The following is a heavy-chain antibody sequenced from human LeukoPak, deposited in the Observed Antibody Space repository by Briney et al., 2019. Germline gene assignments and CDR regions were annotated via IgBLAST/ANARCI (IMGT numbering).Heavy chain of an antibody. J-gene: IGHJ5*02. D-gene: IGHD1-26*01. CDR1: GYDFTTYW. CDR3: ARRGRGDWFDP. CDR2: IWPGDSDT. Sequence: GEALKISCKISGYDFTTYWIGWVRQMPGKGLECMGIIWPGDSDTRYSPSFQGQVTISADKTISTVYLQWSSLKVSDTAIYYCARRGRGDWFDPWGQGTLVTVSS. V-gene: IGHV5-51*01.